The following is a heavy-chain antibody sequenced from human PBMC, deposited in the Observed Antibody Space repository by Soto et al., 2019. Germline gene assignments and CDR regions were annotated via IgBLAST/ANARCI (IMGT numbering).Heavy chain of an antibody. V-gene: IGHV2-5*02. D-gene: IGHD3-10*01. CDR3: AHYVSASPAGWFDP. J-gene: IGHJ5*02. Sequence: QITLKESGPALVKPTQTLTLTCTFSGFSLSTSGEAVGWIRQPPGEALEWLALIYWDGDNRYNPTLKTRLTITKDTSKNQVVLTLTNMDPVDTATYYCAHYVSASPAGWFDPWGQGILVTVSS. CDR1: GFSLSTSGEA. CDR2: IYWDGDN.